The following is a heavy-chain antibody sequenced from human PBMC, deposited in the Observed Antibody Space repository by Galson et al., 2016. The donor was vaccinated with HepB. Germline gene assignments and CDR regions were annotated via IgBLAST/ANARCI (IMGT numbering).Heavy chain of an antibody. D-gene: IGHD2-15*01. Sequence: SETLSLTCGVDGGSFNDHYWSWIRQPPGKGLEWIGEINYAGSTKYNPSLKSRVTISVDTSKNQFSLKLTSMPAADTAVYFCAGVVVAATNWFDPWGQGTLVTVSS. V-gene: IGHV4-34*01. CDR3: AGVVVAATNWFDP. J-gene: IGHJ5*02. CDR2: INYAGST. CDR1: GGSFNDHY.